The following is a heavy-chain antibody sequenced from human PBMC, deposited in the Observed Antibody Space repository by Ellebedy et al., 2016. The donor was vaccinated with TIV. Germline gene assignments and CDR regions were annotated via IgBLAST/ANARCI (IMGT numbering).Heavy chain of an antibody. Sequence: GGSLRLSXAASGFTFSTYWMTWIRQAPGKGLEWVANIKHDGSEKYYVDSVKGRFTISRDNAKNSLYLQMNSLRAEDTALYYCAKGSGFDYWGQGTLVTVSS. V-gene: IGHV3-7*03. CDR2: IKHDGSEK. J-gene: IGHJ4*02. CDR3: AKGSGFDY. CDR1: GFTFSTYW.